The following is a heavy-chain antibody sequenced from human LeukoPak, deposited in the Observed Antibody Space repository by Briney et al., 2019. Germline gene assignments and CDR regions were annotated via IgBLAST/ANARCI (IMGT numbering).Heavy chain of an antibody. Sequence: GASVKVSCKASGGTFSSYAISWVRQAPGQGLEWMGRIIPIFGTADYAQRFRGRVTITTDESTRTAYMELSSLRSEGTAVYYCARDAPPGVRGVIRWFDPWGQGTLVTVSS. CDR2: IIPIFGTA. CDR3: ARDAPPGVRGVIRWFDP. V-gene: IGHV1-69*05. CDR1: GGTFSSYA. D-gene: IGHD3-10*01. J-gene: IGHJ5*02.